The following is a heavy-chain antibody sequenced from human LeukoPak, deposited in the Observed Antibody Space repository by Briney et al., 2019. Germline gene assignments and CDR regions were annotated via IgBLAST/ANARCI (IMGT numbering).Heavy chain of an antibody. CDR3: ARTSGDPFNY. CDR2: ISDTGGRT. V-gene: IGHV3-23*01. D-gene: IGHD4-17*01. J-gene: IGHJ4*02. CDR1: GITLSNYG. Sequence: GGSLRLSCAVSGITLSNYGMTWVRQAPGKGLEWVAGISDTGGRTNYADSVKGRFTISRDNARSSLYVQMNNLRAEDTAVYYCARTSGDPFNYWGQGTLVTVSS.